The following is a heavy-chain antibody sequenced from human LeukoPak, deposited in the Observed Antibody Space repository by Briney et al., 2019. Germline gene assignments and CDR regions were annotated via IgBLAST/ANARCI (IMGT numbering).Heavy chain of an antibody. Sequence: PSETLSITCTVSGASISSYYWSWIRQPPGKGLEWIGSIYYSGSTSYNPSLKSRVTISVDTSKNQFSLKLSSVTAADTAVYFCAGDYGDYYFDYWGQGTLVTVSS. J-gene: IGHJ4*02. D-gene: IGHD4-17*01. CDR1: GASISSYY. CDR2: IYYSGST. CDR3: AGDYGDYYFDY. V-gene: IGHV4-39*07.